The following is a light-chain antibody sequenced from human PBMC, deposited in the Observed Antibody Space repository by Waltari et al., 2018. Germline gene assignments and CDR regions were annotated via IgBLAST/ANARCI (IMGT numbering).Light chain of an antibody. CDR1: QSVSSGY. J-gene: IGKJ1*01. CDR2: GAS. CDR3: QQYGRSPRT. V-gene: IGKV3-20*01. Sequence: EIVLTQSPGTLSSSPGARAPLSCRASQSVSSGYLAWYQQKPGQAPRLLIYGASSRATGITDRFSGSGSGTDFTLTISRLEPEDFAVYYCQQYGRSPRTFGQGTTVEIK.